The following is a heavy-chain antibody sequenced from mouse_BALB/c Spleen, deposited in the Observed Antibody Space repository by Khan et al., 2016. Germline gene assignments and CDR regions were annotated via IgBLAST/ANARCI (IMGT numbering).Heavy chain of an antibody. CDR2: TYPGSVSI. D-gene: IGHD6-1*01. Sequence: QMQLEESGPELVKPGASLKMSCKASGYTFTDYVISWVKHRTAQGFDFIGETYPGSVSIYYIVKCNCKATLTADKSSNTASMQLSSLTSEDSAVXFCAKGREPLGCCGQDTTVTITS. V-gene: IGHV1-77*01. CDR1: GYTFTDYV. CDR3: AKGREPLGC. J-gene: IGHJ4*01.